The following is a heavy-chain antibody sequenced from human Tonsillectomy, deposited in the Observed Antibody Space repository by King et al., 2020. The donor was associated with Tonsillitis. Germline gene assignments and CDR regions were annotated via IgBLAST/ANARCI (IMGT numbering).Heavy chain of an antibody. J-gene: IGHJ4*02. V-gene: IGHV4-4*07. CDR2: IYTSGST. CDR1: GGFISSYY. Sequence: QLQESGPGLVKPSETLSLTCTVSGGFISSYYWSWIRQPAGKGLEWIGRIYTSGSTNYNPSLKSRVTMSVDTSKNQFSLKLSSVTAADTAVYYCARDWDYGSGSASLDYWGQGTLVTVSS. CDR3: ARDWDYGSGSASLDY. D-gene: IGHD3-10*01.